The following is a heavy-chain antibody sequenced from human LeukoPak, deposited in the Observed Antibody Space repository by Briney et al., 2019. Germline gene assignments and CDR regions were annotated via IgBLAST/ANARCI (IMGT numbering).Heavy chain of an antibody. CDR2: INSDGSST. V-gene: IGHV3-74*01. CDR1: GLTFSSYW. D-gene: IGHD5-12*01. CDR3: AKSSRQYRGGVDY. J-gene: IGHJ4*02. Sequence: GGSLRLSCAASGLTFSSYWMHWVRQVPGKGLVWVSRINSDGSSTNYADSVKGRFTISRDNAKNTLYLQMNSLRAEDTALYYCAKSSRQYRGGVDYWGQGILVTVSS.